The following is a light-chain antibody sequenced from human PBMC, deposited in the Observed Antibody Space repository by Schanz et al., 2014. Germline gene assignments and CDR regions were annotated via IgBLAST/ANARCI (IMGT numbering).Light chain of an antibody. CDR1: QGVSTN. CDR2: SAS. V-gene: IGKV3D-15*01. J-gene: IGKJ1*01. CDR3: QQYNNWLWA. Sequence: EIVMTQSPATLSVSPGESVTLSCRASQGVSTNLAWYQQRPGQPPRLLIYSASSRATGIPDRFSGSGSGTEFTLTISSLQSEDFALYYCQQYNNWLWAFGQGTKVGIK.